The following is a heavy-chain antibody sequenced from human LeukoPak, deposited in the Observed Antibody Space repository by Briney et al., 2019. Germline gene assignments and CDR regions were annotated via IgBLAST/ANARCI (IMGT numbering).Heavy chain of an antibody. CDR3: ARGGYSGHFDY. V-gene: IGHV1-69*13. D-gene: IGHD5-12*01. Sequence: SVKVSCKASGGTFSSYAISWVRQAPGQGLEWVGGIIPIFGTANYAQKFQGRVTITADESTSTAYMELSSLRSEDTAVYNCARGGYSGHFDYWGQGTLVTVSS. J-gene: IGHJ4*02. CDR2: IIPIFGTA. CDR1: GGTFSSYA.